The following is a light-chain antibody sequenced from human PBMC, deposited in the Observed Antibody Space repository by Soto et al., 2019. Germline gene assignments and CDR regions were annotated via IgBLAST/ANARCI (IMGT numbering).Light chain of an antibody. J-gene: IGKJ1*01. Sequence: ENVLTQSPATLSLSPGERVTLSCRASQSVSSYLAWYQQKPGQAPRLLIYDASNRATGIPARFSGSGSGTDFTLTISSLEPEDSAVYYCQQRSNWPPTWTFGQGTKVEIK. CDR2: DAS. V-gene: IGKV3-11*01. CDR1: QSVSSY. CDR3: QQRSNWPPTWT.